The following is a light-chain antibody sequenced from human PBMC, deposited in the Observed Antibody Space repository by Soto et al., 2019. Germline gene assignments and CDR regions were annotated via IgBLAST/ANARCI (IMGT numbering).Light chain of an antibody. CDR3: QQYYNWPRT. Sequence: EIVMTQSPATLSVSPGEGVTVSCRAGQSVRSNLAWYQQKPGQAPRLLIYGASTRATGIPARFSGSGSGTEFTLSISSLQSEDFAVYYCQQYYNWPRTFGQGTKVDIK. CDR1: QSVRSN. J-gene: IGKJ1*01. V-gene: IGKV3-15*01. CDR2: GAS.